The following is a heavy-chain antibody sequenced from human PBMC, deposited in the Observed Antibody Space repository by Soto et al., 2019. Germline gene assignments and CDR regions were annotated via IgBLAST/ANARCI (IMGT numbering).Heavy chain of an antibody. V-gene: IGHV1-8*01. CDR1: GYTFTSYD. CDR2: MNPNSGNT. Sequence: ASVKVSCKASGYTFTSYDINWVRQATGQGLEWMGWMNPNSGNTGYAQKFQGRVTMTRNTSISTAYMELSSLRSEDTAVYYCARVWRTGFGDYFDYWGQGTLVTVSS. J-gene: IGHJ4*02. D-gene: IGHD3-16*01. CDR3: ARVWRTGFGDYFDY.